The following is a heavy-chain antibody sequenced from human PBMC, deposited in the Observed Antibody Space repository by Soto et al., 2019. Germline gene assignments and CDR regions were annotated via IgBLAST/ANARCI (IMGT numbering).Heavy chain of an antibody. D-gene: IGHD5-12*01. V-gene: IGHV6-1*01. CDR3: ARDRGNIVATTLDY. CDR2: TYYRSKWYN. J-gene: IGHJ4*02. Sequence: TCAISGDSVSSNSAAWNWIRQSPSRGLEWLGRTYYRSKWYNDYAVSVKSRITINPDTSKNQFSLQLNSVTPEDTAVYYCARDRGNIVATTLDYWGQGTLVTVSS. CDR1: GDSVSSNSAA.